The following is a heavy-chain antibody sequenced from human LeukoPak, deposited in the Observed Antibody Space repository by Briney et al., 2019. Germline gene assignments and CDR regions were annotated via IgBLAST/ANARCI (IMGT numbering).Heavy chain of an antibody. CDR1: GGTFSSYA. J-gene: IGHJ3*02. CDR3: ARDPYAHYYDSSGYRDDAFDI. D-gene: IGHD3-22*01. V-gene: IGHV1-69*13. Sequence: ASVKVSCKASGGTFSSYAISWVRQAPGQGREWMGGIIPIFGTANYAQKFQGRVTITADESTSTAYMELSSMRSEDTAVYYCARDPYAHYYDSSGYRDDAFDIWGQGTMVTVSS. CDR2: IIPIFGTA.